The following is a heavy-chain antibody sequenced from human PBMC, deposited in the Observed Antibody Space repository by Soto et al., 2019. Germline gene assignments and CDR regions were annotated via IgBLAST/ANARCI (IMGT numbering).Heavy chain of an antibody. CDR3: ARTRSFTLGFYYDGMDV. J-gene: IGHJ6*02. Sequence: GYSLKISRKASGYSFTSYWISWGRQMPGKGPQSTSRIDPGVSYTNYSPSFKGHVTISDDKSLRTAYLQWTSLKASDTALYYCARTRSFTLGFYYDGMDVWGQGTTVTASS. V-gene: IGHV5-10-1*01. D-gene: IGHD6-6*01. CDR2: IDPGVSYT. CDR1: GYSFTSYW.